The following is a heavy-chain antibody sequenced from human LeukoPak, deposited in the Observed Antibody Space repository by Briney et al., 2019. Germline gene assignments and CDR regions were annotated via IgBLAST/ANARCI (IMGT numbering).Heavy chain of an antibody. CDR3: AKGISYVGY. D-gene: IGHD5-18*01. Sequence: GGSLRLSCAASGFTFSSYAMSWVCEAPGKGLEWVSALSGSGGSTYYADSVKGRFTISRDNSKNSLYLQMNSLRAEDTAVYYCAKGISYVGYWGQGTLVTVSS. J-gene: IGHJ4*02. CDR1: GFTFSSYA. CDR2: LSGSGGST. V-gene: IGHV3-23*01.